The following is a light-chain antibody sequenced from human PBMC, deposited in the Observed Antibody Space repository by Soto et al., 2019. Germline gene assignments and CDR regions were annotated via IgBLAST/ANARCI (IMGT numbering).Light chain of an antibody. J-gene: IGKJ3*01. CDR3: QKYQSLPFT. CDR2: WSS. V-gene: IGKV4-1*01. CDR1: QSVLHSSNGNNY. Sequence: DIEMTQSPDSLSVSLGERATINCRSSQSVLHSSNGNNYIAWYQQKPGQPPKLLIYWSSTRESGVPDRFIGSGSGTYFTLTVSSLQAEDVAVYYCQKYQSLPFTFGPGTTVHIK.